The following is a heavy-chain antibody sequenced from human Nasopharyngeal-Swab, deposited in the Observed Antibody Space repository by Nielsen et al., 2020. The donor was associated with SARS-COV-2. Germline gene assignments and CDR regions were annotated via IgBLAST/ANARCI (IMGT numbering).Heavy chain of an antibody. D-gene: IGHD4-17*01. CDR3: TTEQTTVTTAFDY. CDR1: GFTFGDYA. CDR2: IKSKTDGGTT. Sequence: GESLKISCTASGFTFGDYAMSWVRQAPGKGLEWVGRIKSKTDGGTTDYAAPVKGRFTISRDDSKNTLYLQMNSLKTEDTAVYYCTTEQTTVTTAFDYWGQGTLVTVSS. J-gene: IGHJ4*02. V-gene: IGHV3-15*01.